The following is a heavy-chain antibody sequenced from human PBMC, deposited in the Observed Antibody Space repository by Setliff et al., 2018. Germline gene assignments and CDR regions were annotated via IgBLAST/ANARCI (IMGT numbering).Heavy chain of an antibody. CDR1: GGSVSGYY. CDR2: SHHNGET. Sequence: SETLSLTCSVSGGSVSGYYWSWLRQPPGKGLEWTGYSHHNGETKYNPSLDSRVTMSVDTSKNQLSLRMRPVTAADTAVYYCARWSGSSCFDCWGQGTLVTVSS. D-gene: IGHD3-10*01. V-gene: IGHV4-59*02. CDR3: ARWSGSSCFDC. J-gene: IGHJ4*02.